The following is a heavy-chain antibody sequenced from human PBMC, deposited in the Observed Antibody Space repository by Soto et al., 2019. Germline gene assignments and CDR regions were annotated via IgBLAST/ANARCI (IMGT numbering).Heavy chain of an antibody. CDR2: INPSGGST. D-gene: IGHD6-19*01. Sequence: ASVKVSCMASGYTFTSYYMHWVRQAPGQGLEWMGIINPSGGSTSYAQKFQGRVTMTRDTSTSTVYMELSSLRSEDTAVYYCARDRSTLAVAGSYNWFDPWGQGTLVTVSS. J-gene: IGHJ5*02. CDR1: GYTFTSYY. CDR3: ARDRSTLAVAGSYNWFDP. V-gene: IGHV1-46*01.